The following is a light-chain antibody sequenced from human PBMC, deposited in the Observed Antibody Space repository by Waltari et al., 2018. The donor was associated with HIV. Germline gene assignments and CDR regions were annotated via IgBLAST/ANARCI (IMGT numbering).Light chain of an antibody. V-gene: IGLV1-47*01. CDR1: SSNIGSNY. J-gene: IGLJ3*02. CDR3: ATWDDSLSGPV. Sequence: QSVLTQPPSASGTPGQRVAISCSGSSSNIGSNYVYWYQQLPGTAPKVLIYRGKQRPSGVPDRFSGSKSGTSASLAISALRSEDEADYYCATWDDSLSGPVFGGGTKLTVL. CDR2: RGK.